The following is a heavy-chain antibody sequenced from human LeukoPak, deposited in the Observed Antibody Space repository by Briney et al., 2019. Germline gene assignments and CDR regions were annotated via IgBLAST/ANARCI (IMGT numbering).Heavy chain of an antibody. CDR1: GFTVSSNY. CDR3: ASRRKSFYGMDV. D-gene: IGHD1-26*01. CDR2: IYSGGST. J-gene: IGHJ6*02. V-gene: IGHV3-53*01. Sequence: GGSLRLSCAASGFTVSSNYMSWVRQAPGKGLEWVSVIYSGGSTYYADSVKGRFTISRDNSKNTLYLQMNSLRAEDTAVYYCASRRKSFYGMDVWGPGTTVTVSS.